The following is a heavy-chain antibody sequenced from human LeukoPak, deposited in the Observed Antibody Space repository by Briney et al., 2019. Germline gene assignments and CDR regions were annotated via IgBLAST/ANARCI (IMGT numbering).Heavy chain of an antibody. Sequence: GGSLRLSCAASGFTFGSYGMHWVRQAPGKGLVWVSRITGDGSSTTYADSVKGRFTISRDNAKNTVYLQMNSLRVEDTAIYYCARDYSYGMEVWGQGTMVTVSS. CDR1: GFTFGSYG. CDR2: ITGDGSST. J-gene: IGHJ6*02. CDR3: ARDYSYGMEV. D-gene: IGHD4-11*01. V-gene: IGHV3-74*01.